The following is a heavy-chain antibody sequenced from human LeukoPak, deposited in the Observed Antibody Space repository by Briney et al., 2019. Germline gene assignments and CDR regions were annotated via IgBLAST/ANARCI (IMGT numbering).Heavy chain of an antibody. Sequence: GGFLRLSCEASGFIFKNAWMTWVRQAPGKGLEWVARIKSKTDGGTTNYAAPVKGRFTISRDDSKNRVYLQMDSLKTEDTAVYYCTTATNDYYYDSSGYYSSFDYWGQGTLVTVSS. V-gene: IGHV3-15*01. CDR3: TTATNDYYYDSSGYYSSFDY. D-gene: IGHD3-22*01. CDR2: IKSKTDGGTT. CDR1: GFIFKNAW. J-gene: IGHJ4*02.